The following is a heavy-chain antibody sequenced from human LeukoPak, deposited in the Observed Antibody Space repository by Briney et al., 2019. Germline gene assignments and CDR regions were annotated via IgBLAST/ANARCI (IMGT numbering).Heavy chain of an antibody. CDR2: INSDGYSI. CDR3: ARARGRTSEPYYFDY. CDR1: GFIFNFYW. D-gene: IGHD3-10*01. V-gene: IGHV3-74*01. J-gene: IGHJ4*02. Sequence: GGSLRLSCVASGFIFNFYWMHWVRQAPGKGLVWLSRINSDGYSITYADSVKGRFSISRDNAKNTLYLQMNSLRAEDTAMYYCARARGRTSEPYYFDYWGQGVLVTVSS.